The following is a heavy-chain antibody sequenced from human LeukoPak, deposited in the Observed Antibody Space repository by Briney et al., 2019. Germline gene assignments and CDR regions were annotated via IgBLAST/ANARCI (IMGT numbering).Heavy chain of an antibody. CDR1: GYTFTSYG. CDR3: ARGIVNRESGSYYYYFDY. CDR2: ISAYNGNT. J-gene: IGHJ4*02. V-gene: IGHV1-18*01. D-gene: IGHD1-26*01. Sequence: GASVKVSCKASGYTFTSYGISWVRQAPGQGLEWMGWISAYNGNTNYAQKLQGRVTMTTDTSTSTAYMELRSLRSDDTAVYYCARGIVNRESGSYYYYFDYWGQGTLVTVSS.